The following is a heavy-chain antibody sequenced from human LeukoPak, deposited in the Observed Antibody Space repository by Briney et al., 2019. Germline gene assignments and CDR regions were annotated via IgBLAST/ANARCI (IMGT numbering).Heavy chain of an antibody. V-gene: IGHV4-38-2*02. CDR2: IYYSGST. J-gene: IGHJ4*02. Sequence: PSETLSLTCTVSGYSISSGYYWGWIRQPPGKGLEWIGSIYYSGSTYYNPSLKSRVTISVDTSKNQFSLKLSSVTAADTAVYYCAREYAWYGKPIYFDYWGQGTLVTVSS. D-gene: IGHD6-13*01. CDR1: GYSISSGYY. CDR3: AREYAWYGKPIYFDY.